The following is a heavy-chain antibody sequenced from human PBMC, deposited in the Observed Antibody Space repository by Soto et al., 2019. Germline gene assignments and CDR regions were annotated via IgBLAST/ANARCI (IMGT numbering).Heavy chain of an antibody. V-gene: IGHV1-69*08. CDR2: IITFVGKA. CDR1: GGTLSSYS. J-gene: IGHJ6*03. CDR3: ARVTGGHDSGGNYMDV. D-gene: IGHD5-12*01. Sequence: QVQLVQSGPEVKKPGSSVKVSCKTSGGTLSSYSISWVRQAPGQGLEWVGRIITFVGKANVAQQFQGRVTITAGRSTDTTYRELRRLTSDDTAVYYGARVTGGHDSGGNYMDVWGTGTTVTVSS.